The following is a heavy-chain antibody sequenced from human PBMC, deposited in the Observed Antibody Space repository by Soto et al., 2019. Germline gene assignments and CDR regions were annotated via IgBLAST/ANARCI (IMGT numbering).Heavy chain of an antibody. D-gene: IGHD4-17*01. V-gene: IGHV3-30*18. CDR3: AKDHLATTVTTVGY. CDR2: ISYHGSDK. CDR1: GFTFSNYG. Sequence: QVQLVESGGGVVQPGRSLRLSCAASGFTFSNYGMQWVRQAPGKGLEWVAVISYHGSDKYYADSVKGRFTISRDNSKTTLYLQMDSLRAEDTSVYYCAKDHLATTVTTVGYWGQGTLVTVSA. J-gene: IGHJ4*02.